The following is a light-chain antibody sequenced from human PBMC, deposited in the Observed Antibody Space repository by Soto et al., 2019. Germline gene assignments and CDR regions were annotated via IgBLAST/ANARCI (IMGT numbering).Light chain of an antibody. Sequence: QSALTQPASVSGSPGQSITISCTGTSSDVGGYNYVSWYQHHPGKAPKLMIYEVSYRPSGVSNRFSGSKSGNTASLTISGLQAEDEADYYCSSYTGSGTLVFGEGTQLTVL. CDR3: SSYTGSGTLV. V-gene: IGLV2-14*01. J-gene: IGLJ3*02. CDR1: SSDVGGYNY. CDR2: EVS.